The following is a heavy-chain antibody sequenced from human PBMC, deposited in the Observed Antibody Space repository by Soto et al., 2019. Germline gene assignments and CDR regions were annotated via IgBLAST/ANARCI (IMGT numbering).Heavy chain of an antibody. J-gene: IGHJ4*02. D-gene: IGHD1-1*01. CDR2: IYSGGNT. CDR3: ATTVKRTFDS. Sequence: EVQLVESGGGLIQSGGSLRLSCAASGFTVSSNYMSWVRQAPGKGLEWVSLIYSGGNTYYADSVKGRFIISRDNSKNTLYLQMNSLRAEDTAVYYCATTVKRTFDSWGQGTLVTVSS. CDR1: GFTVSSNY. V-gene: IGHV3-53*01.